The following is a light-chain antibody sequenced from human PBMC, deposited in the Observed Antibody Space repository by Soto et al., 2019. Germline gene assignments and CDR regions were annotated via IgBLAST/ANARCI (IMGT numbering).Light chain of an antibody. CDR2: AAS. CDR1: QTLSTNS. CDR3: QQYDASPLT. J-gene: IGKJ3*01. V-gene: IGKV3-20*01. Sequence: EIVLTQSPGTLSLSPGERATLSCRASQTLSTNSLAWYQQRLGHTPRLLIYAASTRDTDIPERFNGSGSGTDFALTISRLEPEDFALYYCQQYDASPLTFGPGTKVDVK.